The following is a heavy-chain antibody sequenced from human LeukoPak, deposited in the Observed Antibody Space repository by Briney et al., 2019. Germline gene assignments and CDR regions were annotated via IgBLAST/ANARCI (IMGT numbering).Heavy chain of an antibody. CDR1: GFTFSSYA. CDR2: ISGSGGST. Sequence: GGSLRLSCAASGFTFSSYAMSWVGQAPGKGLEWVSAISGSGGSTYYADSVKGRFTISKDNSKNTLYLQMNTLRAEDTGVYYCAKGEYCSTNSCYTLYYWGQGTLVTVSS. V-gene: IGHV3-23*01. J-gene: IGHJ4*02. CDR3: AKGEYCSTNSCYTLYY. D-gene: IGHD2-2*02.